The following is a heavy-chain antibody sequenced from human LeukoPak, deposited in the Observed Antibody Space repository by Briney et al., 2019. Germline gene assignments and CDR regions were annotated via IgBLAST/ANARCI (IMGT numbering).Heavy chain of an antibody. CDR1: GFTFSSYA. D-gene: IGHD5-12*01. CDR2: ISGSGGST. CDR3: AKDGSGYDFG. V-gene: IGHV3-23*01. Sequence: PGGSLRLSCAASGFTFSSYAMSWVRQAPGKGLEWVSAISGSGGSTYYADSVKGRCTISRANSKNTLYLQMNSLRAEDTAVYYCAKDGSGYDFGGGQGTLVTVSS. J-gene: IGHJ4*02.